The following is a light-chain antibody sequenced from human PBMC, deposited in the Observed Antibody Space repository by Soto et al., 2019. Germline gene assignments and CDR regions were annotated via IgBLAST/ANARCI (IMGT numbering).Light chain of an antibody. V-gene: IGKV2D-29*01. CDR2: GVS. CDR3: MQNTQLPWT. J-gene: IGKJ1*01. Sequence: DTVITQKPLSLSVTLGQPASISFKSSQSLLHSDGKAYLYWYLQKPGQPPQLLIYGVSNRFSGVPDRFSGSGSGTGFTLKISRVEAEDVGVYYCMQNTQLPWTFGPGTKVDIK. CDR1: QSLLHSDGKAY.